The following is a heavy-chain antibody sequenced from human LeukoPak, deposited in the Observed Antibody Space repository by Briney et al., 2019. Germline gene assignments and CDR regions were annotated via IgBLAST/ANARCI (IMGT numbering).Heavy chain of an antibody. CDR3: ARGRVSSSTWYSTYYYYFYMDV. Sequence: SETLSLTCAVYGGSFSGYYWSWIRQPPGKGLEWIGEINYSGSTNYNPSLKSRVTISVDTSKNQFSLRLRSVTAADTAVYFCARGRVSSSTWYSTYYYYFYMDVWGKGTTVTVSS. J-gene: IGHJ6*03. CDR1: GGSFSGYY. CDR2: INYSGST. V-gene: IGHV4-34*01. D-gene: IGHD1-1*01.